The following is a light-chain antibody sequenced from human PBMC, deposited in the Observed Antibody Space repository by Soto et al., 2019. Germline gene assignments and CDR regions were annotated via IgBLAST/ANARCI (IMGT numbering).Light chain of an antibody. CDR1: QSVGSH. Sequence: EIVLTQSPATLSLSPGERATFSCRASQSVGSHLTGYQQKPGQAPRLLIYDASNRATGIPARFSGSGSGTEFTLTISSLQPEDFAVYYCQQRTNWRLTFGGGTKVEIK. CDR2: DAS. J-gene: IGKJ4*01. V-gene: IGKV3-11*01. CDR3: QQRTNWRLT.